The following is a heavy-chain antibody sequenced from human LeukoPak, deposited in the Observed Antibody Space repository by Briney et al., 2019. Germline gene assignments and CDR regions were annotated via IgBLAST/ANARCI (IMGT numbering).Heavy chain of an antibody. D-gene: IGHD6-13*01. V-gene: IGHV3-74*01. Sequence: GGSLRLSCAASGFTFSSYWMHWVRQAPGKGLVWVSRINTDGSSTSYADSVKGRFTISRDNAKNTLYLQMNSLRAEDTAVYYCARIYPLPVQQLYFDYWGQGTLVTVSS. CDR3: ARIYPLPVQQLYFDY. CDR2: INTDGSST. J-gene: IGHJ4*02. CDR1: GFTFSSYW.